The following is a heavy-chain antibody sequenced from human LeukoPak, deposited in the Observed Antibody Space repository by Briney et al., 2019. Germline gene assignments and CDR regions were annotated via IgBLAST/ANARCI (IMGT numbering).Heavy chain of an antibody. V-gene: IGHV1-69*05. Sequence: SVKVSCKASGGTFSSYAISWVRQAPGQGLEWMGGIIPIFGTANYAQKFQGRVTITTDESTSTAYMELSSLRSEDTAVYYCASDLSGYSSGWVASPADYWGQGTLVTVSS. J-gene: IGHJ4*02. CDR2: IIPIFGTA. CDR3: ASDLSGYSSGWVASPADY. D-gene: IGHD6-19*01. CDR1: GGTFSSYA.